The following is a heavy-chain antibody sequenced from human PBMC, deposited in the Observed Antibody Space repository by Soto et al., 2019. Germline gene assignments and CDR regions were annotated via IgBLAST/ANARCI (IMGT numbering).Heavy chain of an antibody. CDR2: IYRDGST. V-gene: IGHV3-53*01. J-gene: IGHJ4*02. CDR3: ARGKGIGWYESSDY. D-gene: IGHD6-19*01. Sequence: EVQLVESGGGLSQPGESLRLSCAASGFTVSIGYMSWVRQAPGKGLEWVSTIYRDGSTYYADSVEGRFTISRDNSKNTLSLQMNSLRAEDTATYYCARGKGIGWYESSDYWGQGTLVTVSS. CDR1: GFTVSIGY.